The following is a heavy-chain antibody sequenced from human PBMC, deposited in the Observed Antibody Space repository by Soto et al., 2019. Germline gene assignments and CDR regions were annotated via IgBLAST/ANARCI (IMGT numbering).Heavy chain of an antibody. CDR1: TFTFSDYY. D-gene: IGHD1-1*01. CDR3: ARETVPPWFDP. CDR2: ISTSGSAM. V-gene: IGHV3-11*01. J-gene: IGHJ5*02. Sequence: QVPLVESGGGLVKPGGSLRLSCAASTFTFSDYYMSWIRQAPGKGLEWISSISTSGSAMYYTDSVKGRFTISRDNAKNSLYLQMDSLRAEDTAVYYCARETVPPWFDPWGQGTLVTVSS.